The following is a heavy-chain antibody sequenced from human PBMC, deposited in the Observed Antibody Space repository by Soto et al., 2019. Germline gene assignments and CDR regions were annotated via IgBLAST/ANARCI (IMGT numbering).Heavy chain of an antibody. D-gene: IGHD6-19*01. CDR2: ISITSFYT. Sequence: GGSLRLSCAASGFTFSSYAMNLVRQPQEKGLECVSSISITSFYTYYSDSVKGRFTISRDNANNSLFLQMNSLRAEDTATYYCARDLALAGNYWGQAVLVTVSS. CDR3: ARDLALAGNY. V-gene: IGHV3-21*01. CDR1: GFTFSSYA. J-gene: IGHJ4*02.